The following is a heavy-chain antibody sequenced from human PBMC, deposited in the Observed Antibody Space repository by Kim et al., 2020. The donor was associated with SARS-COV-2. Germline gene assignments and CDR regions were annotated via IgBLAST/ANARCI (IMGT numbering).Heavy chain of an antibody. CDR3: ARGRGSAIAVAGTLDY. J-gene: IGHJ4*02. V-gene: IGHV4-34*01. CDR1: GGSFSGYY. D-gene: IGHD6-19*01. CDR2: INHSGST. Sequence: SETLSLTCAVYGGSFSGYYWSWIRQPPGKGLEWIGEINHSGSTNYNPSLKSRVTISVDTSKNQFSLKLSSVTAADTAVYYCARGRGSAIAVAGTLDYWGQGTLVTVSS.